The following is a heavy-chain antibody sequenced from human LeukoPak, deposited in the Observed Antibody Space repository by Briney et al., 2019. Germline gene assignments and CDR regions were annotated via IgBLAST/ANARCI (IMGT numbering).Heavy chain of an antibody. V-gene: IGHV1-18*01. D-gene: IGHD3-10*01. J-gene: IGHJ4*02. CDR1: GYTFTSYG. Sequence: GASVKVSCKASGYTFTSYGISWVRQAPGQGLEWMGWISAYNGNTNYAQKFQGRVTMTTDTSTSTAYMELRSLRSDDTAVYYCARYYGSGSYPASDYWGQGTLVTVSS. CDR2: ISAYNGNT. CDR3: ARYYGSGSYPASDY.